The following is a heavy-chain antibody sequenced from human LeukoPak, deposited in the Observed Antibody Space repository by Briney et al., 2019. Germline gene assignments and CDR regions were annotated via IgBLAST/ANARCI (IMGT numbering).Heavy chain of an antibody. D-gene: IGHD3-3*01. Sequence: PGGSLRLSCAASGFTFSSYAMSWVRQAPGKGLEWVSAISGSGGSTYYADSVKGRFTISRDNSKNTLYLQMNSLRAEDTAVYYCAKDYDFWRGYYSAFDYWGQGTLVTVSS. CDR3: AKDYDFWRGYYSAFDY. J-gene: IGHJ4*02. V-gene: IGHV3-23*01. CDR2: ISGSGGST. CDR1: GFTFSSYA.